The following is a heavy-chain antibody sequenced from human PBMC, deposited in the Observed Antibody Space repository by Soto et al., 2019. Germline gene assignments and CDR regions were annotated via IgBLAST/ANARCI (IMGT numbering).Heavy chain of an antibody. CDR2: INHSGST. V-gene: IGHV4-34*01. CDR3: ARNAFYYDSSGYWAYYFDY. Sequence: QVQLQQWGAGLLKPSETLSLTCAVYGGSFSGYYWSWIRQPPGKGLEWIGEINHSGSTNYNPSLKSRVTISVDTSKNQFSLKLSSVTAADTAVYYCARNAFYYDSSGYWAYYFDYWGQGTLVTVSS. CDR1: GGSFSGYY. J-gene: IGHJ4*02. D-gene: IGHD3-22*01.